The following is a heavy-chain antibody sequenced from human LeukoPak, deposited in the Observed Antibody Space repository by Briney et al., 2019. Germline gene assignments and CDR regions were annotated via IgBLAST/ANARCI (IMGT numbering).Heavy chain of an antibody. CDR3: TRRYNYDSSGYYYVRDAFDI. CDR1: GFTLSSYE. Sequence: PGGSLRLSCVASGFTLSSYEMHWVRQAPGKGLEWVGFIRSKAYGGTTKNAASVKGRFTISRDDSRSIAYLQMNSLKTEDTAVYYCTRRYNYDSSGYYYVRDAFDIWGQGTMVTVSS. V-gene: IGHV3-49*04. D-gene: IGHD3-22*01. CDR2: IRSKAYGGTT. J-gene: IGHJ3*02.